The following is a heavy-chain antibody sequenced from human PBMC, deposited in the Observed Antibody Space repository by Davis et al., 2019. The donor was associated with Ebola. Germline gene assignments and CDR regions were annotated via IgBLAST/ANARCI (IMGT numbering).Heavy chain of an antibody. CDR2: ISSSSSYT. CDR1: GISFDNSW. J-gene: IGHJ6*03. CDR3: ARTYRSRLWYYYMDV. V-gene: IGHV3-48*02. Sequence: PGGSLRLSCVVSGISFDNSWMTWVRQAPGKGLEWVSYISSSSSYTNYADFVKGRFTISRDNAKNSLYLQMNNLRDEDTAVYYCARTYRSRLWYYYMDVWGKGTTVTVSS. D-gene: IGHD3-16*02.